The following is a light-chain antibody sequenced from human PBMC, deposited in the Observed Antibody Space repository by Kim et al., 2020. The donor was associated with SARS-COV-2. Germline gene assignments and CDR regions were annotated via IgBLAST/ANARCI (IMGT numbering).Light chain of an antibody. Sequence: GQSVTISCTGTSSDVGSYNLVSWYQQQPGNAPKLMIYDVHKWPSGVSHRFSGSKSGNTASLTISGLQAEDEADYHCCSYAGSSTWVFGGGTKLTVL. CDR3: CSYAGSSTWV. CDR2: DVH. J-gene: IGLJ3*02. CDR1: SSDVGSYNL. V-gene: IGLV2-23*02.